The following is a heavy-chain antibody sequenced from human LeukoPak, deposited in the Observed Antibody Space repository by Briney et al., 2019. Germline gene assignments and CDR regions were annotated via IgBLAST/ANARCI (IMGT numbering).Heavy chain of an antibody. CDR2: IRGKGYDGTI. D-gene: IGHD4-17*01. J-gene: IGHJ4*02. Sequence: GGSLRLSCTTSGFIFGDYGMSWVRQAPGKGLEWVGFIRGKGYDGTIEYAASVKGRFTISRDDSKNIAYLQMNSLKTEDTAVYYCTRGYGDPQQDDYWGQGTLVTVSS. V-gene: IGHV3-49*04. CDR1: GFIFGDYG. CDR3: TRGYGDPQQDDY.